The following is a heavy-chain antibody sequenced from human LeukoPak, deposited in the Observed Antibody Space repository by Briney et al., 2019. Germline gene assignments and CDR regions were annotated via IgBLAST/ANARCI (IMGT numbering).Heavy chain of an antibody. CDR3: AKDQGSWARTTNYFDY. J-gene: IGHJ4*02. D-gene: IGHD6-13*01. CDR1: GFTFSSYG. CDR2: IRYDGSNK. Sequence: GGSLRLSCAASGFTFSSYGMHWVRQAPGKGREGVAFIRYDGSNKYYADSVKGRFTISRDNSKNTLYLQMNSLRAEDTAVYYCAKDQGSWARTTNYFDYWGQGTLVTVSS. V-gene: IGHV3-30*02.